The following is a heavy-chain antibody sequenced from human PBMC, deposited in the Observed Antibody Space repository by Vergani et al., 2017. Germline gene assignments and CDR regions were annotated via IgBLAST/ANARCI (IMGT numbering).Heavy chain of an antibody. CDR3: ASGSTYYGSGSYISPYYYYGMDV. J-gene: IGHJ6*02. Sequence: EVQLVQSGAEVKKPGESLRISCKGSGYSFTSYWISWVRQMPGKGLEWMGRIDPSDSYTNYSPSFQGHVTISADKSISTAYLQWSSLKASDTAMYYCASGSTYYGSGSYISPYYYYGMDVWGQGTTVTVSS. V-gene: IGHV5-10-1*03. CDR1: GYSFTSYW. CDR2: IDPSDSYT. D-gene: IGHD3-10*01.